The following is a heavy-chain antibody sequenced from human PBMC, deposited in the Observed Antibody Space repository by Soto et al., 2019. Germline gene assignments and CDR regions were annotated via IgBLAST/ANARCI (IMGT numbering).Heavy chain of an antibody. Sequence: SETLSLTCAVSGGSISSGGYSWSWILHPPGKGLEWIGYIYHSGSTYYNPSLKSRVTISVDRSKNQFSLKLSSVTAADTAVYYCARDKRDYGDYFDYWGQGTLVTVSS. V-gene: IGHV4-30-2*01. D-gene: IGHD4-17*01. CDR1: GGSISSGGYS. CDR2: IYHSGST. J-gene: IGHJ4*02. CDR3: ARDKRDYGDYFDY.